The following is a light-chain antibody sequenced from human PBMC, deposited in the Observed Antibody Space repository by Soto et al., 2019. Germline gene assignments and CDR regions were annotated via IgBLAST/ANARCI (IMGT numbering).Light chain of an antibody. CDR2: DAS. J-gene: IGKJ2*01. V-gene: IGKV1-33*01. CDR1: QDINNY. CDR3: QQYDNVPRT. Sequence: DIQMTQSPSSLSASVGDRVTITCQASQDINNYLNWFQQKPGQAPKLLIYDASNLQTGVPSRFSGSGSGTDFTFTISSLQPEDIVTYYCQQYDNVPRTFGQGTRLEI.